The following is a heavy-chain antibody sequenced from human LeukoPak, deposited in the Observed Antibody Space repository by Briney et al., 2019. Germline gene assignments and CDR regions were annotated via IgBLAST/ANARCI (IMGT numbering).Heavy chain of an antibody. V-gene: IGHV4-4*02. J-gene: IGHJ4*02. CDR1: GGSISSSNW. CDR2: IYHSGST. D-gene: IGHD3-10*01. Sequence: SETLSLTCAVSGGSISSSNWWSWVRQPPGKGLEWIGEIYHSGSTNYNPSLKSRVTISVGKSKNQFSLKLSSVTAADTAVYYCARATQGMVRGVIITDWGQGTLVTVSS. CDR3: ARATQGMVRGVIITD.